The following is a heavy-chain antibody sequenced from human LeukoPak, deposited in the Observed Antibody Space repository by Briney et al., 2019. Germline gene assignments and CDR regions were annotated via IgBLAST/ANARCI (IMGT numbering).Heavy chain of an antibody. V-gene: IGHV3-23*01. D-gene: IGHD1-26*01. Sequence: GGSLRLSRAASGFTFSSYAMSWVRQALGKGLEWVSAISGSGGSTYYADSVKGRFTISRDNSKNTLYLQMNSLRAEDTAVYYCAKSGSYSLSYFDYWGQGTLVTVSS. CDR2: ISGSGGST. CDR3: AKSGSYSLSYFDY. CDR1: GFTFSSYA. J-gene: IGHJ4*02.